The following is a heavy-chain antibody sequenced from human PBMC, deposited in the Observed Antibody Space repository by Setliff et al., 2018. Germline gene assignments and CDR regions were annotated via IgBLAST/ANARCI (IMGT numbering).Heavy chain of an antibody. V-gene: IGHV4-4*07. CDR2: MHGSGST. J-gene: IGHJ5*01. Sequence: PSETLSLTCTVSGGSISTYSWSWIRQAAGKGLEWIGRMHGSGSTNYNPSLKSRVTISVDTSKNQFSLNLSSVTAADTAVYYCATGPRDNRNFLNWLGSWGQGTRVTVSS. CDR1: GGSISTYS. D-gene: IGHD3-9*01. CDR3: ATGPRDNRNFLNWLGS.